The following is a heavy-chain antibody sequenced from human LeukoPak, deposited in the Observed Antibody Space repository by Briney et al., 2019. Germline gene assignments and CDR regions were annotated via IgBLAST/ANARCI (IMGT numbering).Heavy chain of an antibody. CDR1: GFTFSSYA. D-gene: IGHD6-13*01. CDR2: ISYDGSNK. J-gene: IGHJ4*02. Sequence: GGSLRLSCAASGFTFSSYAMHWVRQAPGKGLEWVAVISYDGSNKYYADSVKGRFTISRDNSKNTLYLQMNSLRAEDTAVYYCAKDSSSRVRLDYWGQGTLVTVSS. V-gene: IGHV3-30-3*01. CDR3: AKDSSSRVRLDY.